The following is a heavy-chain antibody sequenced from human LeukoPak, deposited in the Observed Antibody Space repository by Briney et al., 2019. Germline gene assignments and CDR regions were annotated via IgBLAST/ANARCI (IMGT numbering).Heavy chain of an antibody. CDR1: GFTFSGYA. D-gene: IGHD3-22*01. J-gene: IGHJ5*02. V-gene: IGHV3-66*01. CDR3: AAHSSGYLGWFDP. Sequence: GGSLRLSCAASGFTFSGYAMNWVRQAPGKGLEWVSLIYSGGSTYYADSVKGRFTISRDNSKNTLYVQMNSLRAEDTAVYYCAAHSSGYLGWFDPWGQGTLVTVSS. CDR2: IYSGGST.